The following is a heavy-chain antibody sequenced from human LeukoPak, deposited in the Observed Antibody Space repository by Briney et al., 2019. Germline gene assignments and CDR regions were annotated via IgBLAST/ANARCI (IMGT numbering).Heavy chain of an antibody. CDR3: ARDNSVGANAWWFDP. Sequence: GASVKVSCKASGYTFTSYYMHWVRQAPGQGLEWMGLINPTGGSTGYAQKFQGRVTMTRDMSTSTDYMELSSLRSEDTVIYYCARDNSVGANAWWFDPWGQGTLVTVSS. CDR1: GYTFTSYY. J-gene: IGHJ5*02. V-gene: IGHV1-46*01. D-gene: IGHD1-26*01. CDR2: INPTGGST.